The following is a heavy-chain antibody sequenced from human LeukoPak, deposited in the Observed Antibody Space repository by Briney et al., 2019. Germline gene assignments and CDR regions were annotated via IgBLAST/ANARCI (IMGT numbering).Heavy chain of an antibody. Sequence: SETLSLTCTVSGGSIKSGDHYWSWIRQPPGKGLEWIGYIYHNGTTDYNSSLKSRVTISVDTSKNQFSLKLSSVTAADTAVYYCARVPSITIFGVVILDAFDIWGQGTMVTVSS. D-gene: IGHD3-3*01. CDR2: IYHNGTT. J-gene: IGHJ3*02. V-gene: IGHV4-30-4*08. CDR3: ARVPSITIFGVVILDAFDI. CDR1: GGSIKSGDHY.